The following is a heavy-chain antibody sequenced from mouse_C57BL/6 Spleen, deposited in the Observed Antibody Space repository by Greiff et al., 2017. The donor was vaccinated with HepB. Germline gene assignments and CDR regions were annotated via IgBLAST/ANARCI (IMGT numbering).Heavy chain of an antibody. CDR3: TREDDYDEDYFDY. CDR1: GYTFTDYE. V-gene: IGHV1-15*01. Sequence: QVQLQQSGAELVRPGASVTLSCKASGYTFTDYEMHWVKQTPVHGLEWIGAIDPETGGTAYNQKFKGKAILTADKSSSTAYMELRSLTSEDSAVYYCTREDDYDEDYFDYWGQGTTLTVSS. CDR2: IDPETGGT. J-gene: IGHJ2*01. D-gene: IGHD2-4*01.